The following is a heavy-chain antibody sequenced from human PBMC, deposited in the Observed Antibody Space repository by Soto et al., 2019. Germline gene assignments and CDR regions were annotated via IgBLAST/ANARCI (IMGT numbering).Heavy chain of an antibody. Sequence: QVQLVQSGAEVKKPGSSVKVSCKASGGTFSSYAISWVRQAPGQGLEWIGGIIPIFGTANYAQKFQGRVTITADESTSTAYMELSSLRSEDTAVYYCPRDRADIVVVVAAKGDAFDIWGQGTMVTVSS. V-gene: IGHV1-69*01. CDR3: PRDRADIVVVVAAKGDAFDI. J-gene: IGHJ3*02. D-gene: IGHD2-15*01. CDR2: IIPIFGTA. CDR1: GGTFSSYA.